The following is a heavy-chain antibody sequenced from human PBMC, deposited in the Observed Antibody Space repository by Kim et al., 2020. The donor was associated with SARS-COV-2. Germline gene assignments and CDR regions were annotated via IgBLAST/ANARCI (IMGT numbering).Heavy chain of an antibody. CDR3: ARDGPRRELVMGGTFDY. V-gene: IGHV3-11*06. Sequence: VKDRFTISRDNAKNSLYLQMNSLRAEDTAVYYCARDGPRRELVMGGTFDYWGQGTLVTVSS. D-gene: IGHD1-26*01. J-gene: IGHJ4*02.